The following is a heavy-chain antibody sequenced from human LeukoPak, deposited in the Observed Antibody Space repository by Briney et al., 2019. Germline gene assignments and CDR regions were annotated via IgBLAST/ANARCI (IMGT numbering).Heavy chain of an antibody. J-gene: IGHJ4*02. CDR1: GFTFDDYA. CDR2: ISWNSGSI. Sequence: LSGGSLRLSCAASGFTFDDYAMHWVRQAPGKGLEWVSGISWNSGSIGYADSVKGRFTISRDNAKNSLYLQMNSLRAEDTALYYCAKDAPPSGSYYVGGFDYWGQGTLVTVSS. V-gene: IGHV3-9*01. CDR3: AKDAPPSGSYYVGGFDY. D-gene: IGHD1-26*01.